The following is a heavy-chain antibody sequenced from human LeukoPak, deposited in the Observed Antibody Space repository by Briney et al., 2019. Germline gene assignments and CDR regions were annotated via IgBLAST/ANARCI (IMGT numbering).Heavy chain of an antibody. CDR2: IIPILGIE. J-gene: IGHJ4*02. CDR3: ARGTRAGSYYSDY. Sequence: VASVKVSCKASGGTFSSYAISWVRQAPGQGLEWMGRIIPILGIENYAQKFQGRVTITANKSTSTAYMELSSLRSEDTAVYNCARGTRAGSYYSDYGGQGTLVTVPS. D-gene: IGHD3-10*01. CDR1: GGTFSSYA. V-gene: IGHV1-69*04.